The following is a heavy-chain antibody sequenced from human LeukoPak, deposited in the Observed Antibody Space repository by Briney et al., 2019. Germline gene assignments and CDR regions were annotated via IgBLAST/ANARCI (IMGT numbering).Heavy chain of an antibody. CDR2: MNPNSGYT. J-gene: IGHJ4*02. V-gene: IGHV1-8*03. Sequence: GASVKVSCKASGYTFTSYDINWVRQATGQGLEWMGWMNPNSGYTGYAQKFQGRVTITRNTSISTAYMELSSLRSEDTAVYYCATSKYSGNHPLDYWGQGNLVTVSS. CDR3: ATSKYSGNHPLDY. D-gene: IGHD1-26*01. CDR1: GYTFTSYD.